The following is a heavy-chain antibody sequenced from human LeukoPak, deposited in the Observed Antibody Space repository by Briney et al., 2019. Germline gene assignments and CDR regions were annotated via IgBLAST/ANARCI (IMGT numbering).Heavy chain of an antibody. D-gene: IGHD2-21*01. CDR3: ARGPGGATAEAFDI. CDR1: GDSIINYY. Sequence: SETLSLTCTISGDSIINYYWTWIRQPAGKGLEWIGRIYSSGVTNYNPSLKSRVTLSVDTSKNHLSLEMNSVTAADTAVYYCARGPGGATAEAFDIWGQGTMVTVSS. J-gene: IGHJ3*02. CDR2: IYSSGVT. V-gene: IGHV4-4*07.